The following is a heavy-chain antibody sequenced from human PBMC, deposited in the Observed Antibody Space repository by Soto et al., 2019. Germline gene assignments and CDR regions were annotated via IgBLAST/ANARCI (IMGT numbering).Heavy chain of an antibody. CDR3: ARKSPEADSSGYRHAFDI. CDR1: GGSISSYY. J-gene: IGHJ3*02. D-gene: IGHD3-22*01. V-gene: IGHV4-59*01. CDR2: IYYSGST. Sequence: SETLSLTCSVSGGSISSYYWSWIRQPPGKGRVCIGYIYYSGSTNYNPSLNSRVTISVDTSKHQFTLNPSTVKPADTAVYXCARKSPEADSSGYRHAFDIWGQGTIVTVSS.